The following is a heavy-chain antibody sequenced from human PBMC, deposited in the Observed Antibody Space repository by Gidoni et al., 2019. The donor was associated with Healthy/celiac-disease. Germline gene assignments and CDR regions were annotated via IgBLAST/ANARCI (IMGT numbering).Heavy chain of an antibody. CDR2: ISGSGGST. Sequence: EVQLLESGGGLVQPGGSLRLSCAASGFTFSSYAMSWVRQAPGKGLEWVSAISGSGGSTYYADSVKGRFTISRDNSKNTLYLQMNSLRAEDTAVYYCAKDYRWGSSSFLQVFDYWGQGTLVTVSS. D-gene: IGHD6-6*01. CDR3: AKDYRWGSSSFLQVFDY. J-gene: IGHJ4*02. V-gene: IGHV3-23*01. CDR1: GFTFSSYA.